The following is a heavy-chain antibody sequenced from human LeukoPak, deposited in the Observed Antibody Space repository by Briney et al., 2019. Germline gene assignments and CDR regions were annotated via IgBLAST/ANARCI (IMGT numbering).Heavy chain of an antibody. D-gene: IGHD5-18*01. CDR1: GFTFSSYG. CDR2: IWYDGSNK. J-gene: IGHJ4*02. CDR3: AKDQSTWIHAFDY. Sequence: PGRSLRLSCAASGFTFSSYGMHWVRQAPGKGLEWVAVIWYDGSNKYYADSVKGRFTISRDNSKNTLYLQMNSLRAEDTAVYYCAKDQSTWIHAFDYWGQGTLVTVSS. V-gene: IGHV3-33*06.